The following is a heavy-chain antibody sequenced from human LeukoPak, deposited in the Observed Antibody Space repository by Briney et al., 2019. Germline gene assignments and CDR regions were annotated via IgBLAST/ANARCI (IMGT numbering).Heavy chain of an antibody. Sequence: SETLSLTCAVYGGSFSGYYWSWIRQPPGKGLEWIGEINHSGSTNYNPSLKSRVTISVDTSKNQFSLKLSSVTAADTAVYYCAREGGLLYFDYWGQGTLVTVSS. CDR2: INHSGST. CDR1: GGSFSGYY. D-gene: IGHD3-16*01. CDR3: AREGGLLYFDY. J-gene: IGHJ4*02. V-gene: IGHV4-34*01.